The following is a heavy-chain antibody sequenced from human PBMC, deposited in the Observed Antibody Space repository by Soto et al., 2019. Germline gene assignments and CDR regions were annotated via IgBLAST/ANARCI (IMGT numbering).Heavy chain of an antibody. J-gene: IGHJ4*02. CDR2: IIPIFGTA. CDR1: GGTFSSYA. Sequence: SVKVSCKASGGTFSSYAISWVRQAPGQGLEWMGGIIPIFGTANYAQKFQGRVTITADESTSTAYMELSSLRSEDTAVYYCARDTYYYDSSGYYRDYWGQGTLVTVSS. D-gene: IGHD3-22*01. CDR3: ARDTYYYDSSGYYRDY. V-gene: IGHV1-69*13.